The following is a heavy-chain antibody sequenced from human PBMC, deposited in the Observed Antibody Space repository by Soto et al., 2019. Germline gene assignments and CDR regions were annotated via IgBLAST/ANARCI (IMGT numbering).Heavy chain of an antibody. CDR2: INPNTGGA. V-gene: IGHV1-2*04. CDR1: GYTFTGYY. J-gene: IGHJ3*01. CDR3: ARHYYDGSAYYGLEI. D-gene: IGHD3-22*01. Sequence: QEHRVQSGAEVKSPGASVKVSCKAAGYTFTGYYIHWVRQAPGQGLEWMGWINPNTGGANIAQKLQGWVTLTRDTSITTTYMEVNRLPSNDTAVYYCARHYYDGSAYYGLEIWRQGTMVTVAS.